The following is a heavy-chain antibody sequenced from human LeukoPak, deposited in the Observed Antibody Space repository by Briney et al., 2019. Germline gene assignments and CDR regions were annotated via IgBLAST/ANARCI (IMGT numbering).Heavy chain of an antibody. CDR2: IRSKANSYAT. Sequence: GGSLRLSCAASGFTFSGSAMHWVRQASGKGLEWVGRIRSKANSYATAYAASVKGRFTISRDDSKNTAYLQMNSLKAEETAVYYCTRHDPTVTDPPFDYWGQGTLVTVSS. D-gene: IGHD4-17*01. CDR1: GFTFSGSA. V-gene: IGHV3-73*01. J-gene: IGHJ4*02. CDR3: TRHDPTVTDPPFDY.